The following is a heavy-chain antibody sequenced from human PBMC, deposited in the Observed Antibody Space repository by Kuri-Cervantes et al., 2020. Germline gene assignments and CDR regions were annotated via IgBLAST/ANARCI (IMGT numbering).Heavy chain of an antibody. CDR3: AADFDYQGVIRFYYYMHV. J-gene: IGHJ6*03. V-gene: IGHV1-3*01. Sequence: ASVKVSCKACGYTFTSYAMHWVRQAPGQRLEWMGWINAGNGNTKYSQKFQGRVTITRDTSASTAYMELSSLRSGDTAVYYCAADFDYQGVIRFYYYMHVWGTGTTITVSS. D-gene: IGHD3-16*02. CDR2: INAGNGNT. CDR1: GYTFTSYA.